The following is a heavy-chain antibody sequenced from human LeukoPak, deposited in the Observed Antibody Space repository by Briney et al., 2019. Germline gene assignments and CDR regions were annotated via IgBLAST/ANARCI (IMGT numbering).Heavy chain of an antibody. CDR2: TYFSGST. CDR1: GGSISSITYY. Sequence: PSETLSLTCTVSGGSISSITYYWGWIRQPPGKGLEWIGTTYFSGSTYYNPSLRSRVSMSVDTSKSQFSLKLTSVTAADTAMYYCARVSYTSSWYDIDYWGQGALVTVSS. J-gene: IGHJ4*02. V-gene: IGHV4-39*07. D-gene: IGHD6-13*01. CDR3: ARVSYTSSWYDIDY.